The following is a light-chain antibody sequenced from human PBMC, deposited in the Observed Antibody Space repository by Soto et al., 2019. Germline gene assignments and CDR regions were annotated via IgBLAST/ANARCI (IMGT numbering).Light chain of an antibody. CDR1: QGVGNS. CDR2: DAS. V-gene: IGKV1-12*01. J-gene: IGKJ4*01. CDR3: QQADSLPLT. Sequence: DIHMTQSPSSVSASVGDRVTITCRASQGVGNSLVWYQQKPGKAPNLLISDASTLQSGVPSRFIGGGSGRDYTLSISYLQPEDSATYYCQQADSLPLTFGGGTKVEFK.